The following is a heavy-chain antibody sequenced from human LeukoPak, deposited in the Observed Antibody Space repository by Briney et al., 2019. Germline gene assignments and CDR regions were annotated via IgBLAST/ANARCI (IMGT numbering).Heavy chain of an antibody. CDR3: ARGLYYYDSSGYYDYFDY. CDR1: GFTFSSYA. J-gene: IGHJ4*02. Sequence: GSLRLSCAASGFTFSSYAMHWVRQAPGKGLEWVAVISYDGSNKYYADSVKGRFTISRDNSKNTLYLQMNSLRAEDTAVYYCARGLYYYDSSGYYDYFDYWGQGTLVTVSS. V-gene: IGHV3-30-3*01. D-gene: IGHD3-22*01. CDR2: ISYDGSNK.